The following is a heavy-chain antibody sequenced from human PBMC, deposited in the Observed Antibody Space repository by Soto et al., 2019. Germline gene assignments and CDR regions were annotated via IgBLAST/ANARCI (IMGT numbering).Heavy chain of an antibody. J-gene: IGHJ4*02. Sequence: SGPTLVNPAQTLTLTCTFSGFSLSTSGVGVGWIRQPPGKALEWLALIYWDDDKRYSPSLKSRLTITKDTSKNQVVLTMTNMDPVDTATYYCAHRPSYCSGGSCYSGFDYWGQETLVTVSS. CDR2: IYWDDDK. CDR1: GFSLSTSGVG. CDR3: AHRPSYCSGGSCYSGFDY. D-gene: IGHD2-15*01. V-gene: IGHV2-5*02.